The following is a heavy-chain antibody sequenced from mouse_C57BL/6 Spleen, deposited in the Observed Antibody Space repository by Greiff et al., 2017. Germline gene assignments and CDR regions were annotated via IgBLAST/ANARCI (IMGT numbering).Heavy chain of an antibody. D-gene: IGHD1-1*01. CDR2: INPSNGGT. Sequence: QVQLQQPGTELVKPGASVKLSCKASGYTFTSYWMHWVKQRPGQGLEWIGNINPSNGGTNYNEKFKSKATLTVDKSSSTAYMQLSSLTSEGSAVYYCARREGFITTVVPYAMDYWGQGTSVTVSS. J-gene: IGHJ4*01. V-gene: IGHV1-53*01. CDR1: GYTFTSYW. CDR3: ARREGFITTVVPYAMDY.